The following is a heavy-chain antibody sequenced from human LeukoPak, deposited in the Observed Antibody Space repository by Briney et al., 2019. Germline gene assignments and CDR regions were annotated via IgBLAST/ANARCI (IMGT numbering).Heavy chain of an antibody. CDR3: AMSGSFDY. CDR1: GYSISSGYY. CDR2: IYHSGST. V-gene: IGHV4-38-2*01. D-gene: IGHD1-26*01. J-gene: IGHJ4*02. Sequence: SETLSLTCAVSGYSISSGYYWGWIRQPPGKGLEWIGSIYHSGSTYYNPSLKSRVTISVDTSKNQFPLKLSSVTAADTAVYYCAMSGSFDYWGQGTLVTVSS.